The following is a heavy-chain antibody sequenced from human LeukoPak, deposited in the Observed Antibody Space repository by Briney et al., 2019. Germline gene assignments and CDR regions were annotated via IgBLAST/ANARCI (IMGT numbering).Heavy chain of an antibody. CDR3: ARDERYSDADHHYPDLGY. J-gene: IGHJ4*02. V-gene: IGHV1-2*02. Sequence: ASVKVSCKASGYIFTGYYLFWVRHAPGQGLEWMGWINPNGGATRYAQKFQGRVTLTCDTSIRTTYMELSSLTSDDTAVYYCARDERYSDADHHYPDLGYWGQGTLVTVSS. CDR2: INPNGGAT. CDR1: GYIFTGYY. D-gene: IGHD3-16*01.